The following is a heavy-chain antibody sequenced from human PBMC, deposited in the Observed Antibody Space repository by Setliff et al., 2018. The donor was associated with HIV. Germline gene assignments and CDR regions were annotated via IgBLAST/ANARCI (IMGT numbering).Heavy chain of an antibody. J-gene: IGHJ4*02. CDR3: TPLDY. D-gene: IGHD2-15*01. V-gene: IGHV3-30*05. CDR2: ISNDGSNK. Sequence: GGSLRLSCAASGFTFSSYSMNWVRQAPGKGLEWVAVISNDGSNKFYADSVKGRFTISRDNSKNTVYLQMNSLRTEDTALYYCTPLDYWGQGTLVTVSS. CDR1: GFTFSSYS.